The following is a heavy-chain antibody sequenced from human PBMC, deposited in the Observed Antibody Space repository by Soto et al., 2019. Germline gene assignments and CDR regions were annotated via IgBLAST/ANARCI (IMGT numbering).Heavy chain of an antibody. V-gene: IGHV3-30*18. D-gene: IGHD6-19*01. CDR3: AKDFGSRGWLFAY. CDR1: GFTFSSYG. Sequence: PGGSLRLSCAASGFTFSSYGMHWVRQAPGKGLEWVAVISYDGSNKYYADSVKGRFTISRDNSKNTLYLQMNSLRAEDTAVYYCAKDFGSRGWLFAYWGQGTLVTVSS. CDR2: ISYDGSNK. J-gene: IGHJ4*02.